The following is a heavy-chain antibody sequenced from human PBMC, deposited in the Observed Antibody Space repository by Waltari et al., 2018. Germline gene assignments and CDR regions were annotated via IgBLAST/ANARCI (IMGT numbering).Heavy chain of an antibody. CDR3: ARGEYTYGYLDY. D-gene: IGHD5-18*01. V-gene: IGHV3-21*02. CDR1: GFTFSSYT. CDR2: ITSINSYI. Sequence: EVQLVESGGGLVKPGGSLRLSCAASGFTFSSYTMNWVRQAPGKGLAWVSSITSINSYIYYADSVKGRFTISRDNAKNSLYLQVNSLRAEDTAVYYCARGEYTYGYLDYWGQGTLVTVSS. J-gene: IGHJ4*02.